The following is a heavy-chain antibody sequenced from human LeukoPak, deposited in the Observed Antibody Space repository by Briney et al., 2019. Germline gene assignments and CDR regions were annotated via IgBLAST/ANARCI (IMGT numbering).Heavy chain of an antibody. CDR3: AKDSRYSSSINYFDP. Sequence: GGSLRLSCAASGFTFSNYAMSWVRQAPRQGLEWVSGISGSGGSTYYADFVKGRFTISRDNSKNTLYLQMSSLRVEDTAVYYCAKDSRYSSSINYFDPWGQGTLVTVSS. J-gene: IGHJ5*02. CDR2: ISGSGGST. D-gene: IGHD6-13*01. V-gene: IGHV3-23*01. CDR1: GFTFSNYA.